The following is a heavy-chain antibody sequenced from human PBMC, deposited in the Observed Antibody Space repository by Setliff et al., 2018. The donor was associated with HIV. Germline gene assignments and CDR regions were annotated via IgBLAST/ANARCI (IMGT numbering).Heavy chain of an antibody. CDR3: ARDSRDIVVVIAPEPEPYYYYGMDV. V-gene: IGHV1-69*13. D-gene: IGHD2-15*01. Sequence: GASVMVSCKASGDTFNSHAISWVRQAPGQGLEWMGGIIPIFGTPNYAQKFKGRLTITADESTSTVYMELSSLRSEDTAVYYCARDSRDIVVVIAPEPEPYYYYGMDVWAKGPRSPSPQ. J-gene: IGHJ6*01. CDR1: GDTFNSHA. CDR2: IIPIFGTP.